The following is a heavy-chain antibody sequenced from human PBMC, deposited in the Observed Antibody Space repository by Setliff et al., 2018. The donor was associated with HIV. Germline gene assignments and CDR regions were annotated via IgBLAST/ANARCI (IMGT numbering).Heavy chain of an antibody. CDR3: ARGRYFRDISDSLFDF. Sequence: KTSETLSLTCSVSGGSISSNYYYWSWIRQHPGKGLEWIGYIYNSGTTFYNPSLESRLIMSVDPSKNQFSLKLTSVTAADTAVYYCARGRYFRDISDSLFDFWGQGTLVTVSS. D-gene: IGHD2-21*01. CDR2: IYNSGTT. V-gene: IGHV4-31*03. J-gene: IGHJ4*02. CDR1: GGSISSNYYY.